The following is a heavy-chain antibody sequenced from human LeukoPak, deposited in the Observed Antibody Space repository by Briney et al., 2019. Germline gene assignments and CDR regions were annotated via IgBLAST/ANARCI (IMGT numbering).Heavy chain of an antibody. D-gene: IGHD6-19*01. CDR3: ARDGFSSGWYYFDY. Sequence: GSSVKVSCKASGGTFTSYAISWVRQPPGQGLEWMGGIIPIFGTATYAQKFQSRVTITTDESTSTAYMELSSLRSEDTAADYCARDGFSSGWYYFDYWGQGPLVTVSA. CDR1: GGTFTSYA. V-gene: IGHV1-69*05. J-gene: IGHJ4*02. CDR2: IIPIFGTA.